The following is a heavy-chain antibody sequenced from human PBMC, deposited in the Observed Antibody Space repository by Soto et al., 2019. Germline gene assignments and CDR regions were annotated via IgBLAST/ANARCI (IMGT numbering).Heavy chain of an antibody. CDR2: IYYSGST. J-gene: IGHJ2*01. D-gene: IGHD5-12*01. CDR1: GGSISSGGYY. CDR3: ARDSKSPVRWLRKNDWYFDL. Sequence: QVQLQESGPGLVKPSQTLSLTCTVSGGSISSGGYYWSWIRQHPGKGLEWIGYIYYSGSTYYNPSLKSRVTISVDTSKNQFSLKLSSVTAADTAVYYCARDSKSPVRWLRKNDWYFDLWGRGTLVTVSS. V-gene: IGHV4-31*03.